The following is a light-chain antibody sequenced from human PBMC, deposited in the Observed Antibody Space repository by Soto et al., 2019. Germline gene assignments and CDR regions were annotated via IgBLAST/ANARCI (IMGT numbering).Light chain of an antibody. CDR3: SSKTSSSSPFV. CDR2: EVS. V-gene: IGLV2-14*01. CDR1: TSDVGAYNY. J-gene: IGLJ1*01. Sequence: QSVLTQPASVSGSPGQSITISCTGSTSDVGAYNYVSWHKHHPGQAPQLMIYEVSNRPSGVSNRFSGSKSGNTASLTISGLQADDEGDYYWSSKTSSSSPFVFGTGTKVTVL.